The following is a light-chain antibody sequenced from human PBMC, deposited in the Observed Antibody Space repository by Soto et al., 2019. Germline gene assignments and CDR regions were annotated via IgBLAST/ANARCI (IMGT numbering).Light chain of an antibody. CDR2: DVT. CDR3: CSYAGARV. Sequence: QSALTQPRSVSGSPGQSVTISCTGTSTDVGHSNSVSWYRQHPGKAPKLIIYDVTHRPSGVPERFSGSKSGNTASLTISGLQAEDEGDYYCCSYAGARVFGGGTKLTVL. J-gene: IGLJ3*02. V-gene: IGLV2-11*01. CDR1: STDVGHSNS.